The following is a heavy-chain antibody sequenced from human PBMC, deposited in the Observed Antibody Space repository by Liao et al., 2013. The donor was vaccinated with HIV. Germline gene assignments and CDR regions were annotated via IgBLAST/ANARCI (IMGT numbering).Heavy chain of an antibody. V-gene: IGHV4-61*02. D-gene: IGHD5-24*01. Sequence: QVQLQESGPGLANASQTLSLICTVYGDSIGTDTYYWNWIRQPAGKGLEWIGRFYSSGTSTYNPSLQGRVSMSEDTSKNQFSLNLTSVTAADTAVYYCARVERWLQLRYFQHWGQGTLVTVSS. CDR3: ARVERWLQLRYFQH. CDR2: FYSSGTS. CDR1: GDSIGTDTYY. J-gene: IGHJ1*01.